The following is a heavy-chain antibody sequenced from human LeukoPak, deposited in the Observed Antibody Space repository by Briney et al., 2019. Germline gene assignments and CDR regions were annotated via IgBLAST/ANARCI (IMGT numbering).Heavy chain of an antibody. V-gene: IGHV4-39*01. CDR3: AEYGSAPRADAFDI. CDR2: IYYSGST. Sequence: SETLSLTCTVSGGSISSSSYYWGWIRQPPGKGLEWIGSIYYSGSTYYNPSLKSRVTISVDTSKNQFSLKLSSVTAADTAVYYCAEYGSAPRADAFDIWGQGTMVTVSS. D-gene: IGHD6-19*01. J-gene: IGHJ3*02. CDR1: GGSISSSSYY.